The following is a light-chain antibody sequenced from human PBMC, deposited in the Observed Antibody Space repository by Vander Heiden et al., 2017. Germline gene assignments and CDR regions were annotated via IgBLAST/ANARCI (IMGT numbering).Light chain of an antibody. V-gene: IGLV3-1*01. CDR3: QAWDSNSGGVL. Sequence: SYELTQPPSVSVSPGQTASITCPGDKLGDKYACWYQQKPGQSPVLVIYQDNKRPSGIPERFSGSNSGNTASLTISGTQALDEADYYCQAWDSNSGGVLFGGGTKLTVL. J-gene: IGLJ2*01. CDR2: QDN. CDR1: KLGDKY.